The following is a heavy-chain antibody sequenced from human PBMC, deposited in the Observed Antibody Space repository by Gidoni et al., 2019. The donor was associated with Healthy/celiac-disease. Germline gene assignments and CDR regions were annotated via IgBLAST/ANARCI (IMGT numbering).Heavy chain of an antibody. CDR1: GGSFSGYY. Sequence: QVQLQQWGAGLLKPSETLSLTFAVYGGSFSGYYWSWIRQPPGKGLEWIGEINHSGSTNYNPSLKSRVTISVDTSKNQFSLKLSSVTAADTAVYYCAIYSSGWYRAFDIWGQGTMVTVSS. CDR3: AIYSSGWYRAFDI. V-gene: IGHV4-34*01. CDR2: INHSGST. D-gene: IGHD6-19*01. J-gene: IGHJ3*02.